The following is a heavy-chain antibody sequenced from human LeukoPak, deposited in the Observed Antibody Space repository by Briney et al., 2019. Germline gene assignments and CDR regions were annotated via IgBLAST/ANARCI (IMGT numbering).Heavy chain of an antibody. CDR2: INPNSGGT. J-gene: IGHJ4*02. D-gene: IGHD2-8*01. CDR3: AREDIVLMVPDY. Sequence: ASVKVSCKASGYTFTGYYMRWVRQAPGQGLEWMGWINPNSGGTNYAQKFQGRVTMTRDTSISTAYMELSRLRSDDTAVYYCAREDIVLMVPDYWGQGTLVTVSS. V-gene: IGHV1-2*02. CDR1: GYTFTGYY.